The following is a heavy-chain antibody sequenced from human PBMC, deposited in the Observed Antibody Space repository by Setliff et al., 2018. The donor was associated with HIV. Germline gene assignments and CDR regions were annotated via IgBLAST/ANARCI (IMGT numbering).Heavy chain of an antibody. V-gene: IGHV4-4*07. CDR1: GGSISAYF. D-gene: IGHD7-27*01. Sequence: PSETLSLTCTVSGGSISAYFWTWIRQPAGKGLEWIGRIYSGGSTNYNPSLNSRVTMSVDTSKNQFSLKLNSVTAADTAVYYCARDLPDLTGRSLDPWGQGTLVTVSS. CDR3: ARDLPDLTGRSLDP. CDR2: IYSGGST. J-gene: IGHJ5*02.